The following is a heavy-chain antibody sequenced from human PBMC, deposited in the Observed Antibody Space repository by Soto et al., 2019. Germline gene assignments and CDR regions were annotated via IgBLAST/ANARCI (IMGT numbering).Heavy chain of an antibody. V-gene: IGHV1-69*13. J-gene: IGHJ6*02. CDR3: ARGSSLDGSYVLRYYYYYRMDV. Sequence: SVKVSCKASGGTFSSYAISWVRQAPGQGXEWMGGIIPIFGTANYAQKFQGRVTITADESTSTAYMELSSLRSEDTAVYYCARGSSLDGSYVLRYYYYYRMDVWGQGTTVTVSS. D-gene: IGHD3-16*01. CDR1: GGTFSSYA. CDR2: IIPIFGTA.